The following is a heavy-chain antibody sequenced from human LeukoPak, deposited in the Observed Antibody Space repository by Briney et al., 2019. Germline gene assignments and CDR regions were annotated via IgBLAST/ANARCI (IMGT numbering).Heavy chain of an antibody. Sequence: PGGSLRLSCAASGFTFSSYGMNWVRQAPGKGLEWVSSISSSSTYIYYADSVKDRFTISRDNAKNSLYLQMNSLRAEDTAVYYCARDGSTYYFNDYWGQGTLVTVSS. V-gene: IGHV3-21*01. D-gene: IGHD3-22*01. CDR3: ARDGSTYYFNDY. CDR1: GFTFSSYG. J-gene: IGHJ4*02. CDR2: ISSSSTYI.